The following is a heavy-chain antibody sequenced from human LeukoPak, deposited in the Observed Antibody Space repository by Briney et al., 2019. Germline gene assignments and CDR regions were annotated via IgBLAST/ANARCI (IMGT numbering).Heavy chain of an antibody. CDR1: GFTFINAW. V-gene: IGHV3-15*01. J-gene: IGHJ4*02. D-gene: IGHD1-26*01. CDR2: IKAKAHGGTI. CDR3: PTEGVGEEGATYEN. Sequence: SGGSLRLSCAASGFTFINAWMAWVRQAPGKGLEWVGRIKAKAHGGTIEYAAPVKGRFTISRDDSKNTLYLQMNSLKTEDTAVYYCPTEGVGEEGATYENGGQGPLVSVPS.